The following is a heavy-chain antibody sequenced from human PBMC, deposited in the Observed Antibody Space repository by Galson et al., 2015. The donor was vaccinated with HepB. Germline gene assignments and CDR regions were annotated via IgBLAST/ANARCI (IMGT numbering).Heavy chain of an antibody. Sequence: SLRLSCAASGFTFGDYAMSWFRQAPGKGLEWVGFIRSKAYGGTTEYAASVKGRFTISRDDSKSIAYLQMNSLKTEDTAVYYCTRSPLSGSYWLDWFDPWGQGTLVTVSS. CDR2: IRSKAYGGTT. V-gene: IGHV3-49*03. CDR3: TRSPLSGSYWLDWFDP. CDR1: GFTFGDYA. D-gene: IGHD1-26*01. J-gene: IGHJ5*02.